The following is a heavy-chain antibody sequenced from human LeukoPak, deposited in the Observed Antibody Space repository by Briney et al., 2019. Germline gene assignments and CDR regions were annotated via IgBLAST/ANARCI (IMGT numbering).Heavy chain of an antibody. D-gene: IGHD3-10*01. CDR3: ARARKSGGITMIRGVKDRGWFDP. V-gene: IGHV3-30*02. CDR2: IRYDGSNK. CDR1: GFTFSNYG. Sequence: GGSLRLSCAASGFTFSNYGMHWVRQAPGKGLEWVAFIRYDGSNKSYADSVKGRFTISRDNSKNTLYLQMNSLRAEDTAVYYCARARKSGGITMIRGVKDRGWFDPWGQGTLVTVSS. J-gene: IGHJ5*02.